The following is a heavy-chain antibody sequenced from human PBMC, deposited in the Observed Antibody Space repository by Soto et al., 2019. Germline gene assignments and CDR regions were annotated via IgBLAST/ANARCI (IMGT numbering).Heavy chain of an antibody. CDR1: GGTFSSYA. CDR2: IIPIFGTA. Sequence: QVQLVQSGAEVKKPGSSVKVSCKASGGTFSSYAISWVRQAPGQGLEWMGGIIPIFGTADYAQKFQGRVTITADDSTSTAYMERSSLRSEDTAVYYCASVETQMYYYGMDVWGQGTTVTVSS. CDR3: ASVETQMYYYGMDV. J-gene: IGHJ6*02. D-gene: IGHD2-15*01. V-gene: IGHV1-69*12.